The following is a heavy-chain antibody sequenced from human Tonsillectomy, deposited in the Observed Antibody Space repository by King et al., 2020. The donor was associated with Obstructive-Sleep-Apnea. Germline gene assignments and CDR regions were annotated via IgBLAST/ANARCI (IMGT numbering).Heavy chain of an antibody. Sequence: QLVQSGGGLVQPGRSLRLSYVASGFIFDDYAMHWVRQAPGKGLEWVSGISWNSGSIDYADSVKGRFTISRDNAKNSLYLQMNSLRAEDTALYYCAKDISVDTTVVLQVGFRYWGQGTLVTVSS. CDR2: ISWNSGSI. J-gene: IGHJ4*02. CDR3: AKDISVDTTVVLQVGFRY. D-gene: IGHD5-18*01. V-gene: IGHV3-9*01. CDR1: GFIFDDYA.